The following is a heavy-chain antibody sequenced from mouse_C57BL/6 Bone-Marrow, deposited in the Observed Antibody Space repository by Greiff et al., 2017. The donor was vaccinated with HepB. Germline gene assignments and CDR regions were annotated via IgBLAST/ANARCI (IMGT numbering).Heavy chain of an antibody. Sequence: EVKLLESGPGLAKPSQTLSLTCSVTGYSITSDYWNWIRKFPGNKLEYMGYISYSGSTYYNPSLKSRISITRDTSKNQYYLQLNSVTTEDTATYYCARGRLRGNWYFDVWGTGTTVTVSS. V-gene: IGHV3-8*01. J-gene: IGHJ1*03. CDR2: ISYSGST. D-gene: IGHD4-1*01. CDR3: ARGRLRGNWYFDV. CDR1: GYSITSDY.